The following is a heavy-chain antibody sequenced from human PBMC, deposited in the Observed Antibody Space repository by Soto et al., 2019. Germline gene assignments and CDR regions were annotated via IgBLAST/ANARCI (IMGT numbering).Heavy chain of an antibody. CDR1: GFNFSSYG. Sequence: HVQLVESGGGVVQPGRSLRLSCAVSGFNFSSYGMHWVRQAPGKGLEGVAVISYDGSHKASADSVKGRIAISRDNSKNTLFLPMNSLREEGTAVYYCAKGLVKTSSWPADWGQGTLVTVSS. CDR2: ISYDGSHK. D-gene: IGHD6-19*01. V-gene: IGHV3-30*18. J-gene: IGHJ4*02. CDR3: AKGLVKTSSWPAD.